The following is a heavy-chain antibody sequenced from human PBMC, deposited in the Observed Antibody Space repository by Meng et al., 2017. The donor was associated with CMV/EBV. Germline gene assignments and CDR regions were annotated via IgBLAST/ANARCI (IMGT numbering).Heavy chain of an antibody. CDR3: AKDFRDIVVVPAAEQNYYYYGMDV. CDR1: GFTFSSYG. V-gene: IGHV3-33*06. Sequence: GESLKISCAASGFTFSSYGMHWVRQAPGKGLEWVAVIWYDGSNKYYADSVKGRFTISRDNSKNTLYLQMNSLIAEDTAVYYCAKDFRDIVVVPAAEQNYYYYGMDVWGQGTTVTVSS. J-gene: IGHJ6*02. CDR2: IWYDGSNK. D-gene: IGHD2-2*01.